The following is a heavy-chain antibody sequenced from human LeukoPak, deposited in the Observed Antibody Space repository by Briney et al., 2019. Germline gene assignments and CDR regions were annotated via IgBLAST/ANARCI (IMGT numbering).Heavy chain of an antibody. D-gene: IGHD5-12*01. V-gene: IGHV1-18*01. CDR1: GYTFTSYG. CDR2: ISAYNGNT. CDR3: ARGLRGYSGYDYSFDY. J-gene: IGHJ4*02. Sequence: ASVKVSCKASGYTFTSYGISWVRQAPGQGLEWMGWISAYNGNTNYAQKLQGRVTMTTDTSTSTAYMELRSLRSDDTAVYYCARGLRGYSGYDYSFDYCGQGTLVTVSS.